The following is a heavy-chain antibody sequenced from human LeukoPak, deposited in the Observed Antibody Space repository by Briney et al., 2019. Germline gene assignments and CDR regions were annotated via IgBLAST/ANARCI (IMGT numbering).Heavy chain of an antibody. CDR1: GGSISSGGYY. Sequence: NPSETLSLTCTVSGGSISSGGYYWSWIRQPPGKGLEWIGYIYHSGSTYYNPSLKSRVTTSVDTSKNQFSLRLNSVTAADTAVYYCVRQGTITYAYFDSWGQGVPVTVSS. J-gene: IGHJ4*02. D-gene: IGHD2-2*01. V-gene: IGHV4-30-2*01. CDR2: IYHSGST. CDR3: VRQGTITYAYFDS.